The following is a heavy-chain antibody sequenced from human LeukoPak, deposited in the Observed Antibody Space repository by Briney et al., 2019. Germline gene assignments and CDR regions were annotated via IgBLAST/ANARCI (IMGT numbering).Heavy chain of an antibody. V-gene: IGHV4-31*03. CDR2: IYYSGST. Sequence: SETLSLTCTVSGGSISSGGYYWSWIRQHPGKSLEWIGYIYYSGSTYYNPSLKSRVTISVDTSKNQFSLKLSSVTAADTAVYYCARERYDSSGYQYYFDYWGQGTLVTVSS. CDR3: ARERYDSSGYQYYFDY. CDR1: GGSISSGGYY. D-gene: IGHD3-22*01. J-gene: IGHJ4*02.